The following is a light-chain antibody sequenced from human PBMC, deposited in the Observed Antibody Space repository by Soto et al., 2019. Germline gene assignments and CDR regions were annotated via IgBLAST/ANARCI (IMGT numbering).Light chain of an antibody. CDR2: DVS. CDR3: SSYTSSSTLGVV. V-gene: IGLV2-14*01. CDR1: SSDVGGYNY. Sequence: QSALTQPASVSGSPGQSITISCTGTSSDVGGYNYVSWYQQHPGKAPKLMIYDVSNRPSGVSNRFSGSKSGNTASLTISGLXXXXXXDYYCSSYTSSSTLGVVFGGGTKVTVL. J-gene: IGLJ2*01.